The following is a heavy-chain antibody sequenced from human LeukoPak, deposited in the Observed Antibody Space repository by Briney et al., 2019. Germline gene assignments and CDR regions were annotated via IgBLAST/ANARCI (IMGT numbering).Heavy chain of an antibody. V-gene: IGHV1-18*04. D-gene: IGHD3-9*01. CDR2: VNPYNGNT. Sequence: ASVNSSCKASGYSFTIYGLSCLRQAPGQRLGRRGWVNPYNGNTTSAQKHQGRLTMTTDPSTSTAYMELRSLRSDDTGVYYCARWNYNILTGYPIGGPDYWGKGTLVTVSS. J-gene: IGHJ4*02. CDR1: GYSFTIYG. CDR3: ARWNYNILTGYPIGGPDY.